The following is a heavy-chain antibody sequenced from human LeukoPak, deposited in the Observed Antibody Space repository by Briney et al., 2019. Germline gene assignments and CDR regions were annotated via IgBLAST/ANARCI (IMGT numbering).Heavy chain of an antibody. J-gene: IGHJ5*02. CDR1: GGSFSGYY. CDR3: ARESRFSPNYYESSGYGS. Sequence: PSGTLSLTCAVYGGSFSGYYWSWIRQPPGKGLEWIGEINHSGSTNYNPSLKSRVTISVDTSKNQFSLKLSSVTAADTAVYYCARESRFSPNYYESSGYGSWGQGTLVTVSS. CDR2: INHSGST. D-gene: IGHD3-22*01. V-gene: IGHV4-34*01.